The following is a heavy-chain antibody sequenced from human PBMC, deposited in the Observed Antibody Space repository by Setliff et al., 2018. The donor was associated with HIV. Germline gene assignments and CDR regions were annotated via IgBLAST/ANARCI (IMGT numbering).Heavy chain of an antibody. V-gene: IGHV1-69*13. D-gene: IGHD3-3*01. CDR1: GGTFSSYA. J-gene: IGHJ5*02. CDR3: ARGALRFLEWFQIDP. CDR2: IIPISGRT. Sequence: SVKVSCKASGGTFSSYAFSWVRQAPGQGLEWMGGIIPISGRTNYAQKFQGRVTITADGSTRTAYMELSSLRSEDTAVYYCARGALRFLEWFQIDPWGQGTLVTVSS.